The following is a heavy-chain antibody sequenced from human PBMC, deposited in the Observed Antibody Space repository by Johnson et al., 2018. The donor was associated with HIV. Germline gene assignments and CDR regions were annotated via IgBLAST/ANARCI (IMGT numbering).Heavy chain of an antibody. D-gene: IGHD2-8*02. CDR3: AVVLGDAFDI. J-gene: IGHJ3*02. V-gene: IGHV3-30*04. Sequence: QVQLVESGGGLVQPGRSLRLSCAASGFTFDDYAMHWVRQAPGKGLEWVAVISYDGSNKYYADSVKGRFTISRDNSKTTLYLQMNSLRAEDTAVYYFAVVLGDAFDIWGQVTMVTVSA. CDR1: GFTFDDYA. CDR2: ISYDGSNK.